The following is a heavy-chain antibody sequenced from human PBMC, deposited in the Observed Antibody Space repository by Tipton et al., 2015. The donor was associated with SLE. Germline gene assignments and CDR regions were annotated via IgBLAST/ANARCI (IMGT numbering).Heavy chain of an antibody. CDR2: INSFGST. V-gene: IGHV4-34*01. Sequence: LRLSCDFYGGAFNGYDYHWIRQPPGKGLEWIGKINSFGSTNYSPSLKSRVTMSVDTSKNQFSLRLTSVTAADTAVYYCAKSPDAFDVWGQGTMVTVSS. J-gene: IGHJ3*01. CDR3: AKSPDAFDV. CDR1: GGAFNGYD.